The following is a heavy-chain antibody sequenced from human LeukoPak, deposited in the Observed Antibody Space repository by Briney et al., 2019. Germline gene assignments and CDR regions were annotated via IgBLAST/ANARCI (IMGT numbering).Heavy chain of an antibody. CDR2: IRGSDDNT. Sequence: GGSLRLSCAASGFTFSSYAMNWVRQAPGKGLEWVSGIRGSDDNTYYADSVKGRFTISRDNSKNMLYLQMNSLRAEDTAVYYCAKWKYSNSGIDDYWGQGTLVTVSS. V-gene: IGHV3-23*01. CDR1: GFTFSSYA. CDR3: AKWKYSNSGIDDY. J-gene: IGHJ4*02. D-gene: IGHD6-6*01.